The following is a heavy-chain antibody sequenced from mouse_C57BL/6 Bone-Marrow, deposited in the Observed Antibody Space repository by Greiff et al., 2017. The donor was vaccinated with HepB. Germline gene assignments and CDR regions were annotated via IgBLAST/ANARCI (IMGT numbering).Heavy chain of an antibody. CDR2: IHPNSGST. V-gene: IGHV1-64*01. CDR1: GYTFTSYW. Sequence: QVQLQQPGAELVKPGASVKLSCKASGYTFTSYWMHWVKQRPGQGLEWIGMIHPNSGSTNYNEKFKSKATLTVDKSSSTAYMQLSSQTSEDSAVYDCARSWDYFDYWGQDTTLTVSS. D-gene: IGHD4-1*01. CDR3: ARSWDYFDY. J-gene: IGHJ2*01.